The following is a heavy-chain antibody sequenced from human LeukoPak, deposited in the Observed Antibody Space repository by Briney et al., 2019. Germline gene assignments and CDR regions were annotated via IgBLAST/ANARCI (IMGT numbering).Heavy chain of an antibody. CDR1: GYTFTSYG. J-gene: IGHJ3*02. D-gene: IGHD1-26*01. CDR2: ISAYNGNT. CDR3: ARESSYQDAFDI. Sequence: ASVKVSCKASGYTFTSYGISWVRQAPGQGLEWMGWISAYNGNTNYAQKLQGRVTMTTDTSTSTTYMELRSLRSDDTAVYYCARESSYQDAFDIWGQGTMVTVSS. V-gene: IGHV1-18*01.